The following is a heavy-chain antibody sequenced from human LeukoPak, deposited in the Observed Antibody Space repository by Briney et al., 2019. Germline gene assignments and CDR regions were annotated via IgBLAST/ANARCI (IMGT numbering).Heavy chain of an antibody. CDR3: AKDTPLIGYVSGWSGNSFDS. D-gene: IGHD6-19*01. CDR1: GFTFSSYA. V-gene: IGHV3-23*01. Sequence: PGGSLRLSCAASGFTFSSYAMSWVRQAPGKGLEWVSTVTGHTASIYYAESVKGRFTISRDNSKNTLYLQMNSLRAEDTAVYYCAKDTPLIGYVSGWSGNSFDSWGQGTLVTVSS. CDR2: VTGHTASI. J-gene: IGHJ4*02.